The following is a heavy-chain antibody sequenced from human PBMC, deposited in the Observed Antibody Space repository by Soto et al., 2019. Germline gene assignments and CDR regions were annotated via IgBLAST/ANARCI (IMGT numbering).Heavy chain of an antibody. CDR3: TTIGYCSSTSCYKDYYYGMDV. CDR2: IRSKANSYAT. D-gene: IGHD2-2*02. J-gene: IGHJ6*02. V-gene: IGHV3-73*01. Sequence: PGGSLRLSCAASGFTFSCSGMHWVRQSSGKGLEWVGRIRSKANSYATAYAASVKGRFTISRDDSKNTAYLQMNSLKTEDTAVYYCTTIGYCSSTSCYKDYYYGMDVWGQGTTVTV. CDR1: GFTFSCSG.